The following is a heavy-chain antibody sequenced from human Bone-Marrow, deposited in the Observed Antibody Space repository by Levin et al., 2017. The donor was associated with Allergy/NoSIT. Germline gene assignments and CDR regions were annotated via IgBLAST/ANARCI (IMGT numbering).Heavy chain of an antibody. Sequence: PGGSLRLSCAASGFTFSNFAMSWVRQAPGKGLEWVSAISGSGGSTYYADSVKGRFSISRDNSKNTLYLQMNSLRAEDTAVYYCAKNMYGSGTPIDYWGQGTLVTVSS. CDR1: GFTFSNFA. V-gene: IGHV3-23*01. D-gene: IGHD6-25*01. J-gene: IGHJ4*02. CDR3: AKNMYGSGTPIDY. CDR2: ISGSGGST.